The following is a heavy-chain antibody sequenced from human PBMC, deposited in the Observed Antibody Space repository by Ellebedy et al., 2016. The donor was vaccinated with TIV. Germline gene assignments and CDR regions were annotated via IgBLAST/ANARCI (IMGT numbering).Heavy chain of an antibody. CDR1: GGSISSYY. CDR3: ARAGYDFWSGYYTDWYFDL. CDR2: IYTSGST. J-gene: IGHJ2*01. V-gene: IGHV4-4*07. D-gene: IGHD3-3*01. Sequence: SETLSLTCTVSGGSISSYYLSWIRQPAGKGLEWIGLIYTSGSTNYNPSLKSRVTISVDPSKNQFSLKLSFVTAADTAVYYCARAGYDFWSGYYTDWYFDLWGRGTLVTVSS.